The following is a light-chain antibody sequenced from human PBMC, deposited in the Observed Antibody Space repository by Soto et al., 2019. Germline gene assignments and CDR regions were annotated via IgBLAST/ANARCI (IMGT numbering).Light chain of an antibody. CDR2: DAS. J-gene: IGKJ1*01. Sequence: DIQMTQSPSTLSASVGDRVTITCRASQNIRNYVAWYLHRPGKVPRLLIYDASTLESGVSSRFRGSGSGTDFTLTITSLQPDDFGTYYCQQFDTYRTFGQGTIVDVK. CDR1: QNIRNY. V-gene: IGKV1-5*01. CDR3: QQFDTYRT.